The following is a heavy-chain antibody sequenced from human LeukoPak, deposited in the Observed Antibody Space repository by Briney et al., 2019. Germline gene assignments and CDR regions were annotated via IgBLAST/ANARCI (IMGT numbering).Heavy chain of an antibody. Sequence: ASVKYSCKASGYTFTTYGINWVREAPGQGPEWMGWISAYNGNTNYAQKFQGRVTMTTDTSTTTAYMELSRLRSDDTAVYYCARANMVRGVGSFFDRNWFDPWGQGTLVTVSS. J-gene: IGHJ5*02. CDR3: ARANMVRGVGSFFDRNWFDP. D-gene: IGHD3-10*01. CDR1: GYTFTTYG. CDR2: ISAYNGNT. V-gene: IGHV1-18*01.